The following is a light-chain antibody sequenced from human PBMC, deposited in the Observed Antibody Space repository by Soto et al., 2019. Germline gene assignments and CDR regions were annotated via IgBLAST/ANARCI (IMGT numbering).Light chain of an antibody. V-gene: IGLV7-43*01. CDR3: LLYYGGAQWV. J-gene: IGLJ3*02. Sequence: QAVVTQEPSLTVSPGGTVTLTCASSTGAVTSGYYPNWFQQKPGQTPKALIYGTSNKHSWTPARFSGSLLGGKAALTLSGVQPEDEAEYFCLLYYGGAQWVFGGGTQLTVL. CDR1: TGAVTSGYY. CDR2: GTS.